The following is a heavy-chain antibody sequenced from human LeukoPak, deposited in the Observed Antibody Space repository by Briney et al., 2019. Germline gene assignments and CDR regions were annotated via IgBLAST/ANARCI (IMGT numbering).Heavy chain of an antibody. V-gene: IGHV3-23*01. CDR1: GFTFSSYA. Sequence: GGSLRLSCAASGFTFSSYAMSWVRQAPGKGLEWVSAISGSGGSTYYADSVKSRFTISRDNSRNTLYLQMNSLRAEDTAVYYCAKGARRYYDFWSGYQDAFDIWGQGTMVTVSS. J-gene: IGHJ3*02. CDR2: ISGSGGST. CDR3: AKGARRYYDFWSGYQDAFDI. D-gene: IGHD3-3*01.